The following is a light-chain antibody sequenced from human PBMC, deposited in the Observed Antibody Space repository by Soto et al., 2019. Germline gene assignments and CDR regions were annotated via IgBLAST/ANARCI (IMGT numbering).Light chain of an antibody. CDR3: QQYRNSLLT. CDR2: GAS. CDR1: QSVSSSY. J-gene: IGKJ4*01. Sequence: EIVLTQSPGTLSLSPGERATLSCRASQSVSSSYLAWYQQKPGQAPRLLIYGASIRAPGIPDRFSGSGSGTDFTLTIRRLEPEDFAVYYCQQYRNSLLTFGGGTKVEIK. V-gene: IGKV3-20*01.